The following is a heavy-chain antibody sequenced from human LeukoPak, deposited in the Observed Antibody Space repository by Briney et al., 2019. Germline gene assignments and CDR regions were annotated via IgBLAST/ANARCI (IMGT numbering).Heavy chain of an antibody. J-gene: IGHJ4*02. CDR3: AKGRLRYFDWLPVDY. CDR1: GFTFSSYG. V-gene: IGHV3-30*18. CDR2: ISYDGSNK. Sequence: PGGSLRLSCAASGFTFSSYGMHWVRQAPGKGLEWVAVISYDGSNKYYADSVKGRFTISRDNSKNTLYLQMNSLRAEDTAVYYCAKGRLRYFDWLPVDYWGQGTLVTVSS. D-gene: IGHD3-9*01.